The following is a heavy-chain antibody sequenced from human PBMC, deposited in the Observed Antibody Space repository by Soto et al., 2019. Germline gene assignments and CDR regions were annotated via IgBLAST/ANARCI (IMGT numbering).Heavy chain of an antibody. J-gene: IGHJ4*02. D-gene: IGHD3-16*01. CDR2: IIPILGIA. CDR3: ARDPHGGGNTTDY. CDR1: GGTFSSYT. Sequence: QVQLVQSGAEVKKPGSSMKVSCKASGGTFSSYTISWVRQAPGQGLEWMGRIIPILGIANYAQKFQGRVTITADKSTSTAYMELSSLRSEDTAVYYCARDPHGGGNTTDYWGQGTLVTVSS. V-gene: IGHV1-69*08.